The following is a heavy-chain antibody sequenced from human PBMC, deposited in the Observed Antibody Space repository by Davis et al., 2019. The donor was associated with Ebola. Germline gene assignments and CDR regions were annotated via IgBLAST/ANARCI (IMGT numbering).Heavy chain of an antibody. J-gene: IGHJ6*02. Sequence: SLNISCTASGYSFTSYWIGWLRQMPEKGLEWMWRIDPSDSSTNYSPSFQGHVTISADKSISTAYLQWSSRKASDTAMYYCASTRNYYDGMDIWGQGTTVTVSS. CDR3: ASTRNYYDGMDI. V-gene: IGHV5-10-1*01. CDR1: GYSFTSYW. CDR2: IDPSDSST.